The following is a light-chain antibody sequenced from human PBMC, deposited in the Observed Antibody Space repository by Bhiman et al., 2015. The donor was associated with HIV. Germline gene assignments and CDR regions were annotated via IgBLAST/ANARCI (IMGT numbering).Light chain of an antibody. V-gene: IGLV3-1*01. Sequence: SYELAQPPSVSLSPGQTATITCSGDKLGEKFASWYQQEPGQSPILIIYQNNKRASGIPERISGSNSGDTATLTISGAQAMDEADYYCQAWDSSTGVFGPGTRVTVL. J-gene: IGLJ1*01. CDR3: QAWDSSTGV. CDR2: QNN. CDR1: KLGEKF.